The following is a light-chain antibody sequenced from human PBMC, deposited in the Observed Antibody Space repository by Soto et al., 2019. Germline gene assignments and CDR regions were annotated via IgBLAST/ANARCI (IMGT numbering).Light chain of an antibody. V-gene: IGLV2-8*01. J-gene: IGLJ1*01. CDR3: SSHAGSNNYV. CDR1: SSDVGDYNF. CDR2: EVS. Sequence: QSALTQPASVSGSPGQSIIISCTGTSSDVGDYNFVSWYQQHPGKAPKLMIYEVSKRPSGVPDRFSGSKSGNTASLTVSGLQAEDEADYYCSSHAGSNNYVFGTGTKLTVL.